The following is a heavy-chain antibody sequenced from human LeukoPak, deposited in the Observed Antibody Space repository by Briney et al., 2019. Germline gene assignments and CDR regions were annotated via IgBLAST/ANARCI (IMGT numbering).Heavy chain of an antibody. CDR2: IKSITDGGTT. V-gene: IGHV3-15*01. D-gene: IGHD3-16*01. J-gene: IGHJ4*02. CDR3: TTAPAAYTFDS. CDR1: GFTFNYAW. Sequence: GGSLRLSCAASGFTFNYAWMSWVRQAPGKGLEWIGRIKSITDGGTTVYAAPVKDRFTISRDDSKNTLYLQMNSLKTEDTAVYYCTTAPAAYTFDSWGQGTLVTVSS.